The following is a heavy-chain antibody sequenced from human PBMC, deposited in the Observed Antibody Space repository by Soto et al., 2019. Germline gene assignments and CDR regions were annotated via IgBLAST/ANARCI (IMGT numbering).Heavy chain of an antibody. J-gene: IGHJ4*02. CDR2: IYYSGST. V-gene: IGHV4-31*03. CDR1: GGSISSGGYY. CDR3: ARGAPGTLWFGDHFDY. Sequence: QVQLQESGPGLVKPSQTLSLTCTVSGGSISSGGYYWSWIRQHPGKGLEWIGYIYYSGSTYYNPSLKSRVTISVDTSKNQFSLKLSSVTAADTAVYYCARGAPGTLWFGDHFDYWGQGTLVTVSS. D-gene: IGHD3-10*01.